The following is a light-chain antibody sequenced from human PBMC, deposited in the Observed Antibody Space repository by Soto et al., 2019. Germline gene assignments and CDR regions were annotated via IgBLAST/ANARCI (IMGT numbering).Light chain of an antibody. CDR2: NYN. CDR1: SSNIGSNT. V-gene: IGLV1-44*01. J-gene: IGLJ1*01. CDR3: AAWDDSLNGDV. Sequence: QSVLTQPPSASGTPGQRVTISCSGSSSNIGSNTVNWYQQFPGTAPKLLIYNYNQRPSGVPDRFSGSKSGTSASLAISGLQSEDEADYYCAAWDDSLNGDVFGTGTKMTVL.